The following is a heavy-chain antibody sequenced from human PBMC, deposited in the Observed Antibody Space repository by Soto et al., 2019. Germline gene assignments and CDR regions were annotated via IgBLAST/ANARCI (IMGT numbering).Heavy chain of an antibody. J-gene: IGHJ3*02. CDR3: VTPMVTTARGTFDI. CDR1: GFTFSSYD. V-gene: IGHV3-23*01. Sequence: EVQLLESGGDLVQPWRSLRLSCAASGFTFSSYDMTWVRQAPGKGLEWVSTISGSGGSTYFANSVKGRFTISRDNPKNTVYQEMNSPRAEYTAVYYCVTPMVTTARGTFDIWGQGTMVTVSS. CDR2: ISGSGGST. D-gene: IGHD4-17*01.